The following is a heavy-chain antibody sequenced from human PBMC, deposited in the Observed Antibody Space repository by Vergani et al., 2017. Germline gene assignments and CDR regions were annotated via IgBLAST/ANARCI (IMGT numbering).Heavy chain of an antibody. Sequence: QVQLVQSGAEVKKPGASVKVSCKASGYTFTSYAMHWVRQAPGQRLEWMGWINAGNGNTKYSQKFQGRVTITRDTSASPAYMERSSLRSEDTAVYYCARVHGGDYGYGYGMDVWGQGTTVTVSS. CDR3: ARVHGGDYGYGYGMDV. CDR1: GYTFTSYA. J-gene: IGHJ6*02. V-gene: IGHV1-3*01. D-gene: IGHD4-17*01. CDR2: INAGNGNT.